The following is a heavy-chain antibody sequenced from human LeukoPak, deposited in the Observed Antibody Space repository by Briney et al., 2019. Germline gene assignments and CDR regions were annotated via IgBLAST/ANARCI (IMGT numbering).Heavy chain of an antibody. CDR2: ISSSGSTI. J-gene: IGHJ5*02. CDR3: ARTNYYDSSGYQNWFDP. V-gene: IGHV3-48*03. D-gene: IGHD3-22*01. Sequence: GGSLRLSCAASGFTFSSYEMNWVRQAPGKGLECVSYISSSGSTIYYADSVKGRFTISRDNAKNSPYLQMNSLRAEDTAVYYCARTNYYDSSGYQNWFDPWGQGTLVTVSS. CDR1: GFTFSSYE.